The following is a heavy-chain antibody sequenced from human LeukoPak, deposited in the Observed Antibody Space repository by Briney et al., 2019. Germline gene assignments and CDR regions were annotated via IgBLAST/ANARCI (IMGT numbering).Heavy chain of an antibody. CDR2: IKQDGSER. Sequence: GGSLRLSCAAPGFTFSSYWMTWVRQAPGKGLEWVANIKQDGSERNYVDSVKGRFTISRDNAKNSLYLQMNTLRDVDTAVYYCATGAGRGYWGQETLVTVFS. V-gene: IGHV3-7*03. CDR3: ATGAGRGY. CDR1: GFTFSSYW. J-gene: IGHJ4*02. D-gene: IGHD4/OR15-4a*01.